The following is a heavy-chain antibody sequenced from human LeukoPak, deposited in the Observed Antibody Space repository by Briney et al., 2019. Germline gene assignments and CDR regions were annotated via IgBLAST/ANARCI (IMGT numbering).Heavy chain of an antibody. J-gene: IGHJ4*02. D-gene: IGHD1-26*01. Sequence: PSETLSLTCTVSGVSVSSGTYYWSWLRQPPGKGLEWIGYIYYSGTTNYNPSLKSRVTISIDTSRNQFSLKLSSVTAADTAVYYCARGFGGATTSFDYWGQGTLVTVSS. CDR1: GVSVSSGTYY. CDR3: ARGFGGATTSFDY. V-gene: IGHV4-61*01. CDR2: IYYSGTT.